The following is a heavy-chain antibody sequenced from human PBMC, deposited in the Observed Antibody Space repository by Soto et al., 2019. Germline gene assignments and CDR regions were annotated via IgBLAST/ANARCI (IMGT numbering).Heavy chain of an antibody. CDR1: GYTFTSYA. D-gene: IGHD4-17*01. V-gene: IGHV1-3*01. Sequence: ASVKVSCKASGYTFTSYAMHWVRQAPGQRLEWMGWINAGNGNTKYSQKFQGRVTITRDTSASTAYMELSSLRSEDTAVYYCARCRDTTVTNYFDYWGQGTLVTVSS. J-gene: IGHJ4*02. CDR3: ARCRDTTVTNYFDY. CDR2: INAGNGNT.